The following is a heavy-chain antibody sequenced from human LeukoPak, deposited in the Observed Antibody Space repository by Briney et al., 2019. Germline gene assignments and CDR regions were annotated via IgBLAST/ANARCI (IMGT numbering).Heavy chain of an antibody. CDR2: ISWNSGSI. V-gene: IGHV3-9*01. D-gene: IGHD6-19*01. Sequence: GGSLRLSCAASGFTFDDYAMHWVRQAPGKGLEWVSGISWNSGSIGYADSVKGRFTISRDNAKNSLYLQMNSLRAEDTALYYCAKETAVARSYYFDYWGQGTLVTVSS. J-gene: IGHJ4*02. CDR1: GFTFDDYA. CDR3: AKETAVARSYYFDY.